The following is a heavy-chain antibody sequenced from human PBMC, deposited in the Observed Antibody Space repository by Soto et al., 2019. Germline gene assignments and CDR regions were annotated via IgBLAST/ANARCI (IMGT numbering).Heavy chain of an antibody. CDR1: GFTFSSYA. V-gene: IGHV3-23*01. CDR2: ISGTGEST. Sequence: PGGSLRLSCAASGFTFSSYAMSWVRQAPGKGLEWVSAISGTGESTFYTDSVKGRFTISRDNFKNTLYLQMNSLRVEDTAVYYCAKRRITYNPYYFDYWGQGTLVTVSS. D-gene: IGHD1-1*01. J-gene: IGHJ4*02. CDR3: AKRRITYNPYYFDY.